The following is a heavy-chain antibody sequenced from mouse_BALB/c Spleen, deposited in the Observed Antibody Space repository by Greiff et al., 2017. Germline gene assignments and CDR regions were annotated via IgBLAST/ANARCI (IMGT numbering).Heavy chain of an antibody. CDR3: TRNLIYDGYYYFDY. J-gene: IGHJ2*01. CDR1: GYTFTSYW. V-gene: IGHV1-69*02. CDR2: IYPSDSYT. D-gene: IGHD2-3*01. Sequence: VQLQQPGAELVRPGASVKLSCKASGYTFTSYWINWVRQRPGQGLEWIGNIYPSDSYTNYNQKFKDKATLTVDKSSSTAYMQLSSPTSEDSAVYYCTRNLIYDGYYYFDYWGQGTTLTVSS.